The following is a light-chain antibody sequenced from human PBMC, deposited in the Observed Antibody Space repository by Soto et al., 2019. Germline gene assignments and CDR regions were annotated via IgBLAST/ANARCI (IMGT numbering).Light chain of an antibody. CDR1: QSVSTR. Sequence: DIQMTQSPSSLSASVGDRVTIICRASQSVSTRLAWYQQKPGKAPKVLIYDASSWAGGVPSRFTGSGSGTEFTLTISSLQPDDFATYYCQQYNSYWTFGQGTKVDI. CDR3: QQYNSYWT. J-gene: IGKJ1*01. V-gene: IGKV1-5*02. CDR2: DAS.